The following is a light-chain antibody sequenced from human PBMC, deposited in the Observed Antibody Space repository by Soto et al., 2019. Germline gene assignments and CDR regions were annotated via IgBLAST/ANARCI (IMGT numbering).Light chain of an antibody. V-gene: IGKV3-11*01. CDR2: DAS. Sequence: EIVLTQSPATLSLSPGERATLSCRTSQSVSKYFAWYQQKPGRAPRLLIYDASSRATGIPARFIGSGSGTDFTLPISSLEPEDFAIDYCQQRSNWPITFGQGTRLEIK. J-gene: IGKJ5*01. CDR1: QSVSKY. CDR3: QQRSNWPIT.